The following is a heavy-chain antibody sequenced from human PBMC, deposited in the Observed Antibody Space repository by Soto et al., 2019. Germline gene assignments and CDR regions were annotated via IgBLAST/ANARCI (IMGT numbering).Heavy chain of an antibody. V-gene: IGHV4-4*07. CDR1: GGTIGTYD. Sequence: PLETLSLTCTVSGGTIGTYDGGWLGQAAGKGLEWIGRIYATGSTNYNPSLKSRVTMSVATSKNQFSLKLSSVTAADTAVYYCARGVMVIIPTATAFDYWGQGTLITVSS. CDR3: ARGVMVIIPTATAFDY. J-gene: IGHJ4*02. D-gene: IGHD2-2*01. CDR2: IYATGST.